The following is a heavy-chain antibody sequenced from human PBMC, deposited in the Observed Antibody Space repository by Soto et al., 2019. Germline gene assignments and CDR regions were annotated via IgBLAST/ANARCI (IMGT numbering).Heavy chain of an antibody. D-gene: IGHD3-10*01. CDR1: GYTLTELS. Sequence: ASVKVSCKVSGYTLTELSMHWVRQAPGKGLEWMGGFDPEDGETIYAQKFQGRVTMTEDTSTDTAYMELSSLRSEDTAVYYCATLHVLGVRGVIIPTSYYFDYWGQGTLVTVSS. CDR2: FDPEDGET. V-gene: IGHV1-24*01. J-gene: IGHJ4*02. CDR3: ATLHVLGVRGVIIPTSYYFDY.